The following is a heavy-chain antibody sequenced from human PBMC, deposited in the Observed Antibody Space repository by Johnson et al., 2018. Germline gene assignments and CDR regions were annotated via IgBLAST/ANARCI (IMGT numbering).Heavy chain of an antibody. CDR3: ARGPNAAMARDYYYYMDV. D-gene: IGHD5-18*01. CDR1: GFTFSSYA. J-gene: IGHJ6*03. V-gene: IGHV3-30*04. Sequence: QVQLVQSGGGVVQPGRSLRLSCAASGFTFSSYAMHWVRQAPGKGLEWVAFISYDGSNKYYADSVKGRFTISRDNSKNTLYLQMNSLRAEDTTVFYCARGPNAAMARDYYYYMDVWGKGTPVTVYS. CDR2: ISYDGSNK.